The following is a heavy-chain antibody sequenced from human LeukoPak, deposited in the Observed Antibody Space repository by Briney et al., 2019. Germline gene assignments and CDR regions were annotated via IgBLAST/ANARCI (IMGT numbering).Heavy chain of an antibody. J-gene: IGHJ4*02. CDR3: AQWSRYFDY. CDR1: GFTFNNYA. Sequence: QTGGSLRLSCVASGFTFNNYAMTWVRQAPGKGLEWVSAISGSDYSTYYADSVKGRFTISRDNSKNTLYLQMNSLRAEDTALYFCAQWSRYFDYWGQGTLVTVSS. V-gene: IGHV3-23*01. D-gene: IGHD3-3*01. CDR2: ISGSDYST.